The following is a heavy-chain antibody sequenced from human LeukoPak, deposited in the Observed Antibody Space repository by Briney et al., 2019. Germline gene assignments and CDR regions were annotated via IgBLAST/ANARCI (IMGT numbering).Heavy chain of an antibody. V-gene: IGHV3-7*01. Sequence: GGSLRLSCAASGFTFSNYWMTWVRQAPGKGLEWVANIKQDGSAKYYVDSVKGRFTISRDNAKNSLYLQMNSLRAEDTAVYYCARDRGNQRGYYYYYMDVWGKGTTVTVSS. D-gene: IGHD1-14*01. J-gene: IGHJ6*03. CDR2: IKQDGSAK. CDR3: ARDRGNQRGYYYYYMDV. CDR1: GFTFSNYW.